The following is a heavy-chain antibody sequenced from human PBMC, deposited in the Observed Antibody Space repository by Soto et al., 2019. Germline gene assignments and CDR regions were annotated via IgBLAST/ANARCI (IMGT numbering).Heavy chain of an antibody. CDR2: ISYDGSNK. J-gene: IGHJ6*02. Sequence: GGSLRLSCAASGFTFSSYGMHWVRQAPGKGLEWVAVISYDGSNKYYADSVKGRFTISRDNSKNTLYLQMNSLRAEDTAVYYCAKDRYCSSTSCYYGMDVWGQGTTVTVSS. CDR1: GFTFSSYG. V-gene: IGHV3-30*18. CDR3: AKDRYCSSTSCYYGMDV. D-gene: IGHD2-2*01.